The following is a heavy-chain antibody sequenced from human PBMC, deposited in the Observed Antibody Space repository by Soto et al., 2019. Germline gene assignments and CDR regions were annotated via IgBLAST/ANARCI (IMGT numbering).Heavy chain of an antibody. J-gene: IGHJ2*01. Sequence: QVQLQESGPGLVKPSETLSLTCTVSGGSISSYYWSWIRQPPGKGLEWIGYIYYSGSTNYNPSLKSRVTISVDTSKNQFSLKLSSVTDADTAVYYCARDHHYCSSTSCYRYFDLWGRGTLVTVSS. V-gene: IGHV4-59*01. CDR2: IYYSGST. CDR1: GGSISSYY. D-gene: IGHD2-2*01. CDR3: ARDHHYCSSTSCYRYFDL.